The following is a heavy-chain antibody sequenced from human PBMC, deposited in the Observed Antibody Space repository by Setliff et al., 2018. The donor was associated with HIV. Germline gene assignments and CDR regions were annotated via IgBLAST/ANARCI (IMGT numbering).Heavy chain of an antibody. CDR1: GFTFTDYW. D-gene: IGHD1-26*01. V-gene: IGHV5-51*01. J-gene: IGHJ5*01. Sequence: GESLKISCKGSGFTFTDYWIGWVRQMPEKGLEWMGIIYPDDSDTRYSPSLQGQVTLSADKSINTTYLQWSSLKASDTAMYYCATLVGTNGVVWFDPWGQGTLVTVSS. CDR2: IYPDDSDT. CDR3: ATLVGTNGVVWFDP.